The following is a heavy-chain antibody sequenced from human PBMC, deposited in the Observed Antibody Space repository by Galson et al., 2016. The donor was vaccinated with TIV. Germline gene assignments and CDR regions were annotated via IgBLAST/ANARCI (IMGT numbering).Heavy chain of an antibody. CDR3: ARSLTSDYGDPLDY. V-gene: IGHV3-30-3*01. Sequence: PRLSCAASGFTFNTYAIHWVRQAPGKGLEWVAVISNDGNTKHYADSVKGRFTISRDNSKNTVFLQMNSLRPEDTALYYCARSLTSDYGDPLDYWGQGTLVTVSS. CDR1: GFTFNTYA. D-gene: IGHD4-17*01. CDR2: ISNDGNTK. J-gene: IGHJ4*02.